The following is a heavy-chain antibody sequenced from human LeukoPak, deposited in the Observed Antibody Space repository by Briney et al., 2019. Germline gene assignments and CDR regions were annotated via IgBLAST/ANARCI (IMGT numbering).Heavy chain of an antibody. CDR2: ITGGGRT. J-gene: IGHJ3*01. CDR1: GFSFNNYA. V-gene: IGHV3-23*01. Sequence: GGSLRLSCAASGFSFNNYAVMWVRQAQGQGLEWVSAITGGGRTYYADSVKGRFTISRDNSKNTLYLQMNRLRAEDTARYFCARDPNGDYIGAFDFLGQGTVVTVSS. D-gene: IGHD4-17*01. CDR3: ARDPNGDYIGAFDF.